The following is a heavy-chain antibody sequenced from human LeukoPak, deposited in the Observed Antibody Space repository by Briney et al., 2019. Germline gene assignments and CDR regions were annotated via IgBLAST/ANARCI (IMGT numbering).Heavy chain of an antibody. D-gene: IGHD4-17*01. CDR3: ARVALGDYAPTYYFDY. Sequence: SETLSLTCAVYGGSFSGYYWSWIRQPPGKGLEWIGEISHSGSTTYNPSLKSRVTISVDTSKNQFSLRLSSVTAADTAVYYCARVALGDYAPTYYFDYWGQGTLVTVSS. CDR2: ISHSGST. V-gene: IGHV4-34*01. J-gene: IGHJ4*02. CDR1: GGSFSGYY.